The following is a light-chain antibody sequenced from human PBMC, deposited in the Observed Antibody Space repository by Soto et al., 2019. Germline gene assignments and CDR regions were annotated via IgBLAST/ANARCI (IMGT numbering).Light chain of an antibody. CDR1: QSVSSSY. CDR2: GAS. V-gene: IGKV3-20*01. J-gene: IGKJ1*01. Sequence: EIVLTQSPGTLSLSPGERATLSCRASQSVSSSYLAWYQQKPGQALRLLIYGASSRATGIPDRFSGSGSGTDFTLTISRLEPEDFAVYYCHQYDSSPVTFGQGTKVEIK. CDR3: HQYDSSPVT.